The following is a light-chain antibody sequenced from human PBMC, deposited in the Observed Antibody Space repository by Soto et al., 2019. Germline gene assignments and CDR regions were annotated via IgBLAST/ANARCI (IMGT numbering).Light chain of an antibody. V-gene: IGKV3-20*01. CDR3: QHYGRSPPSWT. J-gene: IGKJ1*01. Sequence: ETVLTQSPGTLSLSPGESATLSCRASQSVGSSYLAWYQQKPGQAPRLLIYDASTRATGIPDRFSGSGSGTDFTLTISRLEPEDFAVYYCQHYGRSPPSWTFGQGTKVEIK. CDR1: QSVGSSY. CDR2: DAS.